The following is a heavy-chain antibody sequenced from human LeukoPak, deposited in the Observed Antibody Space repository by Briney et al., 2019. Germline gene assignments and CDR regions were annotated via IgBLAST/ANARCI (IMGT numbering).Heavy chain of an antibody. J-gene: IGHJ4*02. Sequence: PSETLSLTCTVSGHSISSGYYWGWIRQPPGKGLEWIGSIYHSGSTYYNPSLKSRVTISVDTSKNQFSLKLSSVTAADTAVYYCARERGRADSSGYYYLDYFDYWGQGTLVTVSS. V-gene: IGHV4-38-2*02. CDR3: ARERGRADSSGYYYLDYFDY. D-gene: IGHD3-22*01. CDR1: GHSISSGYY. CDR2: IYHSGST.